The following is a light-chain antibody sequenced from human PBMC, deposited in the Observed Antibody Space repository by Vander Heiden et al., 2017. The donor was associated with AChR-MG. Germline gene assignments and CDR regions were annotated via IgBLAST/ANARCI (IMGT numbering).Light chain of an antibody. CDR2: KAS. CDR3: QQYNSYSRK. V-gene: IGKV1-5*03. CDR1: QSISSW. Sequence: DIQMTQSPSTLSASVGDRVTITCRASQSISSWLAWYQQKPGKAPKLLIYKASSLESGVPSRFSGSGSGTEFTLTISSLQPDDFATYYCQQYNSYSRKFGQGTKVETK. J-gene: IGKJ1*01.